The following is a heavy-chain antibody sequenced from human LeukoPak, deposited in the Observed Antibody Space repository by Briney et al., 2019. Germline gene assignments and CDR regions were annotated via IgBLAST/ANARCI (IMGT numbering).Heavy chain of an antibody. CDR3: ARGSLVPKGYFDY. Sequence: ASVKVSCKASGGTLSSYAISWVRQAPGQGLEWMGRIIPILGIANYAQKFQGRVTITADKSTSTAYMELSSLRSEDTAVYYCARGSLVPKGYFDYWGQGTLVTVSS. CDR2: IIPILGIA. CDR1: GGTLSSYA. V-gene: IGHV1-69*04. J-gene: IGHJ4*02. D-gene: IGHD3-10*01.